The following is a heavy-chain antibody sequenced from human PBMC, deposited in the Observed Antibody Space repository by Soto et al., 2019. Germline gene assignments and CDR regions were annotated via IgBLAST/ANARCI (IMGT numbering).Heavy chain of an antibody. CDR3: ARDEVLAAAGTGSWFDP. J-gene: IGHJ5*02. D-gene: IGHD6-13*01. CDR1: GYTFTSYG. V-gene: IGHV1-18*04. Sequence: QVQLVQSGAEVKKPGASVKVSCKASGYTFTSYGISWVRQAPGQGLEWMGWISAYNGNTNYAQKLQGRVTMTTDTSTSTDYMEMRSLRSDDTAVYYCARDEVLAAAGTGSWFDPWGQGPLVTVSS. CDR2: ISAYNGNT.